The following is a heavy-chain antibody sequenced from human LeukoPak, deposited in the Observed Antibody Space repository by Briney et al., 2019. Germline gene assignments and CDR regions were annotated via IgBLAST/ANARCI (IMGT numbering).Heavy chain of an antibody. J-gene: IGHJ4*02. Sequence: SETPSLTCTVSGGSISSSSYYWGWIRQPPGKGLEWIGSIYYSGSTYYNPSLKSRVTISVDTSKNQFSLKLSSVTAADTAVYYCASPGSSSLITWGQGTLVTVSS. V-gene: IGHV4-39*01. CDR1: GGSISSSSYY. CDR2: IYYSGST. CDR3: ASPGSSSLIT. D-gene: IGHD6-13*01.